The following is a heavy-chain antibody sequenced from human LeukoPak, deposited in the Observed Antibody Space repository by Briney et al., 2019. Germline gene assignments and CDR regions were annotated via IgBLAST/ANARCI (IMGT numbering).Heavy chain of an antibody. CDR1: GFTLSSYW. CDR3: AMLAVADLDNWFDP. CDR2: GKQDGSEK. J-gene: IGHJ5*02. D-gene: IGHD6-19*01. Sequence: GGTLRLSCAASGFTLSSYWMSWVRKAPGKGLERVGNGKQDGSEKYYVDSLKGRCTISRVNAKNSLYLQMNRLRAEDTAVYYCAMLAVADLDNWFDPWGQGTLVPVSS. V-gene: IGHV3-7*01.